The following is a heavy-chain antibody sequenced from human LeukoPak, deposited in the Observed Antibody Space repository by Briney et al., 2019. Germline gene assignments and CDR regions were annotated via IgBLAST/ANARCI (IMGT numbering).Heavy chain of an antibody. J-gene: IGHJ4*02. CDR2: INQDATAK. CDR3: ARLVWGTDRYFDL. V-gene: IGHV3-7*01. Sequence: GGSLRLSCAASGFTFSSYAMSWVRQAPGKGLEWVANINQDATAKYYVDSVKGRFTISRDNAKNSLYLDMNSLRAEDTAVYYCARLVWGTDRYFDLWGQGTLVTVSS. D-gene: IGHD3-16*01. CDR1: GFTFSSYA.